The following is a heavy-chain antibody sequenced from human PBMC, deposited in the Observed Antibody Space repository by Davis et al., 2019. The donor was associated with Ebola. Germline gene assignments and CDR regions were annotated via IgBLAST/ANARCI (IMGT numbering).Heavy chain of an antibody. V-gene: IGHV4-61*05. CDR1: GGSISSSSYY. CDR3: AKAVRSGWYIGGVDV. Sequence: SETLSLTCTVSGGSISSSSYYWGWIRQPPGKGLEWIGYIFHSGTTDYNPSLKSRVTISVDTSKNEYSLRLSSVTAADTAVYYCAKAVRSGWYIGGVDVWGQGTTVTVSS. J-gene: IGHJ6*02. D-gene: IGHD6-19*01. CDR2: IFHSGTT.